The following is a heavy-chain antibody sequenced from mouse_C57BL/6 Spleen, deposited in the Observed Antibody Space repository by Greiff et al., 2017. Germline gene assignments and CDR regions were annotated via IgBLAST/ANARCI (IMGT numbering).Heavy chain of an antibody. D-gene: IGHD2-4*01. CDR1: GYTFTSYW. CDR2: IDPSDSYT. V-gene: IGHV1-69*01. J-gene: IGHJ4*01. CDR3: ARTGAIYYDYDGYAMDY. Sequence: VQLQQPGAELVMPGASVKLSCKASGYTFTSYWMHWVKQRPGQGLEWIGEIDPSDSYTNYNQKFKGKSTLTVDKSSSTAYMQLSSLTSEDAAVYYCARTGAIYYDYDGYAMDYWGQGTSVTVSS.